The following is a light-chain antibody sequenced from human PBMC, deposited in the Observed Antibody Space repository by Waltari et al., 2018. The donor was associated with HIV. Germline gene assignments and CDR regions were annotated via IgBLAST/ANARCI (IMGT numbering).Light chain of an antibody. CDR2: RDN. J-gene: IGLJ2*01. Sequence: QSVLTQPPSASGTPGQRVTISCSGSSSNIGSNSVSWYQQLPGTAPKLLIYRDNQRPSGCPDRFSGSNSGTSASLAISGLRSDDEADYYCATWDDSLSGVVFGGGTKVTVL. CDR1: SSNIGSNS. V-gene: IGLV1-47*01. CDR3: ATWDDSLSGVV.